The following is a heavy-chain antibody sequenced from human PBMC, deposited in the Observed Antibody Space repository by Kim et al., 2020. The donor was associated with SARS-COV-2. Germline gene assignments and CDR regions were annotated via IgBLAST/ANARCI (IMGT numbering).Heavy chain of an antibody. Sequence: GGSLRLSCAASGFTFSSYDMHWVRQATGKGLEWVSAIGTAGDTYYPGSVKGRFTISRENAKNSLYLQMNSLRAGDTAVYYCARDIPAAGGSGGYFDLWGRGTLVTVSS. V-gene: IGHV3-13*04. D-gene: IGHD6-13*01. CDR2: IGTAGDT. CDR1: GFTFSSYD. CDR3: ARDIPAAGGSGGYFDL. J-gene: IGHJ2*01.